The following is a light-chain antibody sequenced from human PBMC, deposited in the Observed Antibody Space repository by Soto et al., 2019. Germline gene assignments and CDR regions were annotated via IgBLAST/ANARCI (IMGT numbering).Light chain of an antibody. Sequence: QLVLTQSSSASASLGSSVKLTCTLSSGHSSYIIAWHQQQPGKAPRYLMKLEGSGSYNKGSGVPDRFSGSSSGADRYLTISNLQFEDEADYYCETWGSNTPYVFGTGTKVTVL. CDR1: SGHSSYI. CDR2: LEGSGSY. CDR3: ETWGSNTPYV. V-gene: IGLV4-60*02. J-gene: IGLJ1*01.